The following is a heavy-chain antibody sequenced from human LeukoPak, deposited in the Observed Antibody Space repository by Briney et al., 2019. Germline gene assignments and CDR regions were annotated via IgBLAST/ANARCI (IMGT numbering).Heavy chain of an antibody. CDR2: ISVSGSTI. CDR1: GFTFSSYE. V-gene: IGHV3-48*03. CDR3: ARDPRGYSYGYWYFDL. Sequence: GGSLRLSCAASGFTFSSYELNWIRQAPGKGLEWVSHISVSGSTIFYADSVKGRFTISRDDAKNSLYLQMNSLRAEDTALYYCARDPRGYSYGYWYFDLWGRGTLVTVSS. D-gene: IGHD5-18*01. J-gene: IGHJ2*01.